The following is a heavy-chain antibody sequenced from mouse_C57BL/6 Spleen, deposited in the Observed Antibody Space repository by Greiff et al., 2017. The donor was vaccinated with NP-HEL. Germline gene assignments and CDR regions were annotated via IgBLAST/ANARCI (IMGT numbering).Heavy chain of an antibody. CDR3: ASLIYEDAMDY. Sequence: VQLQQPGAELVMPGASVKLSCKASGYTFTSYWMHWVKQRPGQGLEWIGEIDPSDSYTNYNQKFKGKSTLTVDKSSSTAYMQLSSLTSEDSAVYYCASLIYEDAMDYWGQGTSVTVAS. V-gene: IGHV1-69*01. D-gene: IGHD1-1*01. J-gene: IGHJ4*01. CDR1: GYTFTSYW. CDR2: IDPSDSYT.